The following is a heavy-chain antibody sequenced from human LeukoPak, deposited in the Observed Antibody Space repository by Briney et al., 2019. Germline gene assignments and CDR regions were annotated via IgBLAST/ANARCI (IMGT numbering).Heavy chain of an antibody. D-gene: IGHD3-22*01. V-gene: IGHV3-53*01. J-gene: IGHJ4*02. CDR3: AIDSSGYTVSFDY. Sequence: PGGSLRLSCAASGFTVSSNYMSWVRQAPGKGLEWVSAIYSGGSTYYADSVKGRFTISRDNSKNTLYLQMNSLRAEDTAVYYCAIDSSGYTVSFDYWGQGTLVTVSS. CDR1: GFTVSSNY. CDR2: IYSGGST.